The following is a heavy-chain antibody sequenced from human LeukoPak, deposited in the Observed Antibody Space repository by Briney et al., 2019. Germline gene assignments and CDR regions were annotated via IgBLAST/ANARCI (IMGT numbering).Heavy chain of an antibody. CDR1: GDSIKSYY. Sequence: SETLSLTCTVSGDSIKSYYWSWIRQPPGKGLEWIGYIYYSGITNHNPSLKSRVTISVDTSKNQFSLKLTSVTAAGTAVYYCARVPGPWGQGTLVTVSS. J-gene: IGHJ4*02. V-gene: IGHV4-59*01. CDR3: ARVPGP. D-gene: IGHD3-10*01. CDR2: IYYSGIT.